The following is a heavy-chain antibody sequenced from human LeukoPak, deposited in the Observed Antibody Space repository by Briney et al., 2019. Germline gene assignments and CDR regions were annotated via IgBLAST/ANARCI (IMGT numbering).Heavy chain of an antibody. Sequence: SETLSLTCTVSGYSISSGYYWGWIRQPPGKGLEWIGSIYHSGSTNYNPSLKSRVTISVGTSKNQFSLKLSSVTAADTAVYYCARDLGYIWGQGTLVTVSS. D-gene: IGHD5-24*01. CDR2: IYHSGST. J-gene: IGHJ4*02. CDR3: ARDLGYI. V-gene: IGHV4-38-2*02. CDR1: GYSISSGYY.